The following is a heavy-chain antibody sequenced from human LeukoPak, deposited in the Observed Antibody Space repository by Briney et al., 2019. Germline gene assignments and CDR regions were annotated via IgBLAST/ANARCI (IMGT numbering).Heavy chain of an antibody. CDR2: INPSGGST. J-gene: IGHJ5*02. CDR1: GYTFTSYY. D-gene: IGHD6-13*01. Sequence: ASVKVSCKASGYTFTSYYMHWVRQAPGQGLEWMGIINPSGGSTTYAQMFQGRVTMTRDMSTSTVYMELSGLRFEDTAVYYCARGRGSNLENNWFDPWGQGTLVTVSS. CDR3: ARGRGSNLENNWFDP. V-gene: IGHV1-46*01.